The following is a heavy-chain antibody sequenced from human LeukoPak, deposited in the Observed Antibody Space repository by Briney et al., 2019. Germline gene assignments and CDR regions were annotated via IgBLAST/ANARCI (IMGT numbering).Heavy chain of an antibody. CDR2: MNPNNGGT. J-gene: IGHJ6*02. V-gene: IGHV1-8*01. D-gene: IGHD3-3*01. CDR1: GYTFTIYD. Sequence: ASVKVSCKASGYTFTIYDIHWVRQAPGQGLEWVGWMNPNNGGTVYAQKFQGRVTMTRDTSTGTSYMELNSLRSEDTAVYYCARGAIFGVTPRGYGMDVWGQGTTVTVSS. CDR3: ARGAIFGVTPRGYGMDV.